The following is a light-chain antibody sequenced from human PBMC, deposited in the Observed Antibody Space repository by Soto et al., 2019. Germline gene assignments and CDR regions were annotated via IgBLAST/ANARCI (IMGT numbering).Light chain of an antibody. J-gene: IGLJ1*01. CDR3: SSYTSSSTLYV. Sequence: QSALTQPASVSGSPGQSITISCTGTSSDVGGYNYVSWYQQHPGKGPNLMIYDVTNRPSGVSNRFSGSKSGNTASLTISGLQAEDEADYYGSSYTSSSTLYVFGTGTKAPS. CDR2: DVT. CDR1: SSDVGGYNY. V-gene: IGLV2-14*01.